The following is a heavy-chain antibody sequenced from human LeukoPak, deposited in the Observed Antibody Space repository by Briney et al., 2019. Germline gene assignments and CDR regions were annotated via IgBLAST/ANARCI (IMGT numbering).Heavy chain of an antibody. CDR2: ISSSGSTI. J-gene: IGHJ6*02. CDR1: GFTFSDYY. D-gene: IGHD6-13*01. V-gene: IGHV3-11*01. CDR3: ARDFEQQSYYYYYGMDV. Sequence: GGSLRLSCAASGFTFSDYYMSWIRQAPGKGLEWVSYISSSGSTIYYADSVKGRFTISRGNAKNSLYLQMNSLRAEDTAVYYCARDFEQQSYYYYYGMDVWGQGTTVTVSS.